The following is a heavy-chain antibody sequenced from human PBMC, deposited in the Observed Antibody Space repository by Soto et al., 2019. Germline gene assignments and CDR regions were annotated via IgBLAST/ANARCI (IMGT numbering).Heavy chain of an antibody. CDR2: INSDGGST. Sequence: EVQLVESGGGLVQPGGSLRLSCAGSGLTLSRYWMHWVRQGPGKGLVWVSRINSDGGSTTYADSGKGRFTISRDNAKNKVDLQMNSLRARGTAVYYCLAGESNYFDLWGQGNLGTPSS. D-gene: IGHD3-10*01. CDR1: GLTLSRYW. J-gene: IGHJ4*01. V-gene: IGHV3-74*01. CDR3: LAGESNYFDL.